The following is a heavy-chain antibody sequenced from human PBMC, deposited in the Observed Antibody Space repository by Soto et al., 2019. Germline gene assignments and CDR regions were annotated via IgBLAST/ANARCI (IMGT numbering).Heavy chain of an antibody. D-gene: IGHD5-12*01. J-gene: IGHJ5*02. Sequence: SETLSLTCIVSGVSISSGYCTWIRQSPGKGLEWIGYISHSGLRHYRASLQSRVTISVDTPKNQFSLKLTSVTAADTAVYYCARGVATIGPWGQGTLVTVSS. CDR2: ISHSGLR. V-gene: IGHV4-59*01. CDR3: ARGVATIGP. CDR1: GVSISSGY.